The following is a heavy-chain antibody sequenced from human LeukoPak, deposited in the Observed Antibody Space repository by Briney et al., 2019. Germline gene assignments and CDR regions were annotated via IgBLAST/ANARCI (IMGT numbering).Heavy chain of an antibody. CDR2: ISGSSSAT. CDR3: ARVQQLAFDY. J-gene: IGHJ4*02. D-gene: IGHD6-13*01. V-gene: IGHV3-48*02. Sequence: GGSLRLSCAASGITFSSYDMNWVRQAPGKGLEWVSHISGSSSATYYTDSVKGRFTMSRDKARNSLYLQMNSLRDEDTAMYYCARVQQLAFDYWGQGTLVTVSS. CDR1: GITFSSYD.